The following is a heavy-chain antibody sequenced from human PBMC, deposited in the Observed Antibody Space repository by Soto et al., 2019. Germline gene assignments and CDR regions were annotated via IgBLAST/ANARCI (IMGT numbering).Heavy chain of an antibody. CDR1: GGSINNYY. CDR3: ARHVPIYFHHYMAF. Sequence: PSETLSLTCTVSGGSINNYYWSWIRQPPGKGLEWIGYIYFSGSTNYNPSLRSRVTMSVDTSKNQFSLRLNSVTAADTAIYYCARHVPIYFHHYMAFWGKGSSVTVSS. V-gene: IGHV4-59*08. J-gene: IGHJ6*03. CDR2: IYFSGST.